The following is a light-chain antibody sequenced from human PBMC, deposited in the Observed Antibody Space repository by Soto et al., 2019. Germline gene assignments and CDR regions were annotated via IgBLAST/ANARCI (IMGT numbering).Light chain of an antibody. J-gene: IGKJ4*01. V-gene: IGKV3-11*01. CDR1: QGVSSY. Sequence: EIVLTQSPATLSLSPGERATLSCRASQGVSSYLAWYQQKPGQPPRLLLYDGSNRATGIPARFSGSGSGTDFTLTISSLEHEDVEVYYCQQRSNWTFGGGTKVEIK. CDR2: DGS. CDR3: QQRSNWT.